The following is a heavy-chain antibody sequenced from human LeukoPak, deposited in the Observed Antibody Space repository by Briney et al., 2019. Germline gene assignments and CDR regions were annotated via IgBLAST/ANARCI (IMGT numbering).Heavy chain of an antibody. CDR2: IYYSGST. CDR1: GGSISSSSYY. J-gene: IGHJ5*02. CDR3: ARGRNWSDP. Sequence: SETLSLTCTVSGGSISSSSYYWGWIRQPPGKGLEWIGYIYYSGSTNYNPSLKSRVTISVDTSKNQFSLKLSSVTAADTAVYYCARGRNWSDPWGQGTLVTVSS. V-gene: IGHV4-61*05.